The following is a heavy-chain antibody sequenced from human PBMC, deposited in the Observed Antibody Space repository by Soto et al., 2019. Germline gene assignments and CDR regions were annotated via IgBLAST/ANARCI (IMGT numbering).Heavy chain of an antibody. CDR3: ARGELWYSYGYYYYYGMDV. Sequence: HPWGSLRFSCAASGFTFSSYWMHWVRQAPGKGLVWVSRINSDGSSTSYADSVKGRFTISRDNAKNTLYLQMNSLRAEDTAVYYCARGELWYSYGYYYYYGMDVWGQGTTVTVSS. V-gene: IGHV3-74*01. CDR1: GFTFSSYW. CDR2: INSDGSST. D-gene: IGHD5-18*01. J-gene: IGHJ6*02.